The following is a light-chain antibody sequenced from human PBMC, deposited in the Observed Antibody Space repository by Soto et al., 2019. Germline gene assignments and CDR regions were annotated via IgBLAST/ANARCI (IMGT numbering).Light chain of an antibody. Sequence: DIQMTQSPSTLSASVGDRVSITCRASQSISGRLAWYQQKPGKAPKLLIYKASSLESGVLSRFSGSGSGTEFTLTISSLQPDDFATYYCQEYNTHSRYTFGQGTKLEIK. CDR1: QSISGR. CDR2: KAS. CDR3: QEYNTHSRYT. V-gene: IGKV1-5*03. J-gene: IGKJ2*01.